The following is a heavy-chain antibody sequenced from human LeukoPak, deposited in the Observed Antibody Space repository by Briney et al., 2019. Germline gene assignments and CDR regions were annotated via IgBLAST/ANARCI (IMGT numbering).Heavy chain of an antibody. V-gene: IGHV3-73*01. Sequence: GGSLRLSCAASGFSFSGSAMHWVRQASGKGLEWVGQIRSKANSYATVYAASVKGRFTISRDDSKNTAYLQMNSLKTEDTAVYYCTTDPPYDGSDYPGDYWGQGTLVPVSS. J-gene: IGHJ4*02. D-gene: IGHD3-22*01. CDR1: GFSFSGSA. CDR3: TTDPPYDGSDYPGDY. CDR2: IRSKANSYAT.